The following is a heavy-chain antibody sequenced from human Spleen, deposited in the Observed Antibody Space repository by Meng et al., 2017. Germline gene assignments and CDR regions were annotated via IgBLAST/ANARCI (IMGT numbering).Heavy chain of an antibody. CDR2: INPQSGDT. V-gene: IGHV1-2*06. D-gene: IGHD6-25*01. J-gene: IGHJ4*02. Sequence: ASVKVSFKPSGYNFPDYYIHWVRRAPGQGLAGMGRINPQSGDTDYSQKFQGRVTMTGDTSISTAYMERSGLRSDETAMYYRARDEGISAAGKLFGDYWGQGTLVTVSS. CDR3: ARDEGISAAGKLFGDY. CDR1: GYNFPDYY.